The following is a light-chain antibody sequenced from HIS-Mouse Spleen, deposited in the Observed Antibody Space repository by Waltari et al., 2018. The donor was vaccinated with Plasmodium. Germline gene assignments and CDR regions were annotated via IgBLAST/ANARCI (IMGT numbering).Light chain of an antibody. J-gene: IGLJ1*01. CDR3: SSYAGSNNFV. CDR1: SSDVGGYNY. V-gene: IGLV2-8*01. Sequence: QSALTQPPSASGSPGQSVTISCTGTSSDVGGYNYVSWYQQHPGKAPKLMMYEVSNRPSGVPDRFSGSKSGNTASLTVSGLQAEDEADYYCSSYAGSNNFVFGTGTKVTVL. CDR2: EVS.